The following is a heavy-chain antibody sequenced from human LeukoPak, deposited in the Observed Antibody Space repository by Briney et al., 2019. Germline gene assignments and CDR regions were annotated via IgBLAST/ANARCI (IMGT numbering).Heavy chain of an antibody. CDR1: VASISTYD. V-gene: IGHV4-59*12. J-gene: IGHJ4*02. CDR3: ASALHYFDSTTFSYYFAY. Sequence: SETLSLTCTLSVASISTYDWSWIRQPPGKGLEWIGYIYYSGSTDYNPSLKSRVTISVDTSKNQFSLKLSSVTAADTAVYYCASALHYFDSTTFSYYFAYWDQGPLVTVSS. CDR2: IYYSGST. D-gene: IGHD2/OR15-2a*01.